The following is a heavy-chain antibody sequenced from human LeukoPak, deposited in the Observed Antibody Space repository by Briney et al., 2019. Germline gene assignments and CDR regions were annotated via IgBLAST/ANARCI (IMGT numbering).Heavy chain of an antibody. D-gene: IGHD3-3*01. Sequence: EASVKVSCKASGYTFTSYAMHWVRQAPGQRLEWMGWINAGNGNTKYSQKFQGRVTITRDTSASTAHMELSSLRSEDTAVYYCARTGGYYDFWSGYYSYFDYWGQGTLVTVSS. J-gene: IGHJ4*02. CDR2: INAGNGNT. CDR1: GYTFTSYA. V-gene: IGHV1-3*01. CDR3: ARTGGYYDFWSGYYSYFDY.